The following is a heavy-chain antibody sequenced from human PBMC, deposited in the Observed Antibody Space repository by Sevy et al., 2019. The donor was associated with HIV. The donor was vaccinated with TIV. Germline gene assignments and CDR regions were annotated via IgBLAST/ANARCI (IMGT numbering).Heavy chain of an antibody. V-gene: IGHV3-9*01. D-gene: IGHD6-19*01. CDR3: AKGLAVANYYGMDV. J-gene: IGHJ6*02. CDR2: ISWNSGSI. Sequence: GGSLRLSCAASGFTFDDYAMHWVRQAPGKGLEWVSGISWNSGSIGYADSVKGRFTISRENAKNSLYLQMNSLGAEDTALYYCAKGLAVANYYGMDVWGQGTTVTVSS. CDR1: GFTFDDYA.